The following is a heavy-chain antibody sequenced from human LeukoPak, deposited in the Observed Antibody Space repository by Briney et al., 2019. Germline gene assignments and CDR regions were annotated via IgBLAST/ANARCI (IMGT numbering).Heavy chain of an antibody. J-gene: IGHJ4*02. V-gene: IGHV4-4*08. Sequence: SETLSLTCTVSGGSISSYYWSWIQQPPGKGLEWIGRIYTSGSTNYNPSLKSRVTISVDTSKNQFSLKLSSVTAADTAVYYCARVTQKDCSGGSCYAERWGQGTLVTVSS. CDR3: ARVTQKDCSGGSCYAER. CDR2: IYTSGST. CDR1: GGSISSYY. D-gene: IGHD2-15*01.